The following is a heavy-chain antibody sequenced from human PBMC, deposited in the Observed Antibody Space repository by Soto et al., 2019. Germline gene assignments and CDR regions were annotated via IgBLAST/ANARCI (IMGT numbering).Heavy chain of an antibody. CDR3: ARRGGYGMDV. D-gene: IGHD3-10*01. CDR1: GYSFTSYL. CDR2: IYPGDSXX. V-gene: IGHV5-51*01. J-gene: IGHJ6*02. Sequence: PGESLKISCKGSGYSFTSYLIGWLRQMPGKGLEWMGIIYPGDSXXXXXXXXXXXXXXXXDKSISTAYLQWSSLKASDTAMYYCARRGGYGMDVWGQGTTVTVS.